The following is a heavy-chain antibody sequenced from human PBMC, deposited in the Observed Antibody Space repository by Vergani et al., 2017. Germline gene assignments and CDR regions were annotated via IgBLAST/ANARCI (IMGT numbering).Heavy chain of an antibody. CDR2: LRYDGTTK. CDR3: VKDRGASIGFDD. CDR1: GFSFGSYG. V-gene: IGHV3-30*02. J-gene: IGHJ4*02. Sequence: QVQLVESGGGVVQPGRSLRLSCAASGFSFGSYGMHWVRVRQAPGKGLEWLAYLRYDGTTKQYADSVKGRFTISRDNSKNTLYLQMDSLRPEDTAMFYCVKDRGASIGFDDWGQGTQVTVSS. D-gene: IGHD2-2*01.